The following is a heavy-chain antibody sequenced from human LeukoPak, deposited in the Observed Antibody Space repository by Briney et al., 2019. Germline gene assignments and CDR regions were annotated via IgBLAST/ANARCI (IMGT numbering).Heavy chain of an antibody. D-gene: IGHD1-26*01. CDR2: INSDGSTT. Sequence: PGGSLRLSCAASGFTFSSNWMHWVRQAPGKGLVWVSGINSDGSTTRYADSVKGRFTISRDNAKNKLYLQMNSLRAEDTALYYCARGSGSYYNYWGQGTLVSVSS. V-gene: IGHV3-74*01. CDR3: ARGSGSYYNY. CDR1: GFTFSSNW. J-gene: IGHJ4*02.